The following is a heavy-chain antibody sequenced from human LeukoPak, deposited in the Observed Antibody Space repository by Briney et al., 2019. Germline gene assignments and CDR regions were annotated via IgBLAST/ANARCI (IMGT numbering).Heavy chain of an antibody. CDR3: ARDRGSYYGGGFDY. D-gene: IGHD1-26*01. CDR1: GFTFSTYS. J-gene: IGHJ4*02. Sequence: KPGGSLRLSCAASGFTFSTYSMNWVRQPPGKGLEWVSSISSSSSYIYYADSVKGRFTISRDNAKNSLYLQMNSLRAEDTAVYCCARDRGSYYGGGFDYWGQGTLVTVSS. V-gene: IGHV3-21*01. CDR2: ISSSSSYI.